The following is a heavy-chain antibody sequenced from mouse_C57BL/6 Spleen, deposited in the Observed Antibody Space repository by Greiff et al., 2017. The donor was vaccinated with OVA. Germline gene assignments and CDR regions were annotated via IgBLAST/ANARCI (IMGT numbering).Heavy chain of an antibody. CDR3: AINYYGSSPYYFDY. J-gene: IGHJ2*01. D-gene: IGHD1-1*01. Sequence: VKLQQPGAELVKPGASVKVSCKASGYTFTSYWMHWVKQRPGQGLEWIGRIHPSDSDTNYNQKFKGKATLTVDKSSSTAYMQLSSLTSEDSAVYYCAINYYGSSPYYFDYWGQGTTLTVSS. V-gene: IGHV1-74*01. CDR2: IHPSDSDT. CDR1: GYTFTSYW.